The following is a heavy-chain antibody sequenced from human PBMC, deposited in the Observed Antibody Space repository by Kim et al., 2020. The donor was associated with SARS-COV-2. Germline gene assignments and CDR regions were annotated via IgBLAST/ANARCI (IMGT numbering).Heavy chain of an antibody. CDR3: ARGRIAVAGPGDY. CDR2: INHSGST. V-gene: IGHV4-34*01. J-gene: IGHJ4*02. D-gene: IGHD6-19*01. Sequence: SETLSLTCAVYGGSFSGYYWSWIRQPPGKGLEWIGEINHSGSTNYNPSLKSRVTISVDTSKNQFSLKLSSVTAADTAVYYCARGRIAVAGPGDYWGQGTL. CDR1: GGSFSGYY.